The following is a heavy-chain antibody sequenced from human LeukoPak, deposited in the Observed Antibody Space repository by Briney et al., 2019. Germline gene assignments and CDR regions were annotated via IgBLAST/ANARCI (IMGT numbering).Heavy chain of an antibody. D-gene: IGHD1-26*01. CDR3: ARQGSYLIYYYYGMDV. Sequence: SETLSLTCTVSGGSISSSSYYWGWIRQPPGKGLEWIGSIYYSGSTYYNPPLKSRVTISVDTSKNQFSLKLSSVTAADTAVYYCARQGSYLIYYYYGMDVWGQGTTVTVSS. J-gene: IGHJ6*02. V-gene: IGHV4-39*01. CDR1: GGSISSSSYY. CDR2: IYYSGST.